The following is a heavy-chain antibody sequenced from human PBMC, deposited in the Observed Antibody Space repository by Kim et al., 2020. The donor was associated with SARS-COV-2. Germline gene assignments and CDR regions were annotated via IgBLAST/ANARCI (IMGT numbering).Heavy chain of an antibody. Sequence: GRFTISRDNAKNTLYLQMNSRRAEDTAVYYCARDYDFWSGYYAYYYGMDVWGQGTTVTVSS. D-gene: IGHD3-3*01. CDR3: ARDYDFWSGYYAYYYGMDV. J-gene: IGHJ6*02. V-gene: IGHV3-74*01.